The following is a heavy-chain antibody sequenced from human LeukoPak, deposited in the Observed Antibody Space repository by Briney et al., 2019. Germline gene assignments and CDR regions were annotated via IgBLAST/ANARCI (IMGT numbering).Heavy chain of an antibody. Sequence: GGSLRLSCTASGFIFSSLAMNRVRQAPGKGLEWVSGISASGGNTNYADSVKGRFTISRDNSQNTLYLQMDSLRAEDTAIYYCAKDFYESSGYSFDYWGQGTLIAVSS. D-gene: IGHD3-22*01. CDR3: AKDFYESSGYSFDY. V-gene: IGHV3-23*01. CDR1: GFIFSSLA. J-gene: IGHJ4*02. CDR2: ISASGGNT.